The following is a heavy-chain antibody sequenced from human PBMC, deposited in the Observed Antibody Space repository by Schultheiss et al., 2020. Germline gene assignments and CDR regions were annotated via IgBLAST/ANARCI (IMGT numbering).Heavy chain of an antibody. Sequence: GGSLRLSCAASGFTFSSYAMHWVRQAPGKGLEWVAVISYDGSNKYYADSVKGRFTISRDNAQNSLFLHMNSLRAEDTAVYYCARTSTQGVNNWGQGTLVTVSS. V-gene: IGHV3-30-3*01. CDR3: ARTSTQGVNN. CDR1: GFTFSSYA. J-gene: IGHJ4*02. D-gene: IGHD3-10*01. CDR2: ISYDGSNK.